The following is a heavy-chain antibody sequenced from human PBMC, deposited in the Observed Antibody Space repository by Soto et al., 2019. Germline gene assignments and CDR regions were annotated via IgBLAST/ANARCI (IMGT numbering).Heavy chain of an antibody. CDR3: ARDGYCSGGSCSPYYYYYYGMDV. CDR1: GYTFTSCG. Sequence: ASVKVSCKASGYTFTSCGISWVRQAPGQGLEWMGWISAYNGNTNYAQKLQGRVTMTTDTSTSTAYMELRSLRSDDTAVYYCARDGYCSGGSCSPYYYYYYGMDVWGQGTAVTVSS. D-gene: IGHD2-15*01. J-gene: IGHJ6*02. CDR2: ISAYNGNT. V-gene: IGHV1-18*04.